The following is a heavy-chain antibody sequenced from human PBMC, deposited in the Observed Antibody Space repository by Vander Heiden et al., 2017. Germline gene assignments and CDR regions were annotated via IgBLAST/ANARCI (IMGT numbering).Heavy chain of an antibody. CDR1: GYTFTSYY. CDR3: ASIPGYCSSTSCYGDYYYGMDV. Sequence: QVQLVQSGAEVKKPGASVKVSCKASGYTFTSYYMHWVRQAPGQGLEWMGIINPSGGSTSYAQKFQGRVTMTRDTSTSTVYMELSSLRSEDTAVYYCASIPGYCSSTSCYGDYYYGMDVWGQGTTVTVSS. D-gene: IGHD2-2*01. V-gene: IGHV1-46*01. J-gene: IGHJ6*02. CDR2: INPSGGST.